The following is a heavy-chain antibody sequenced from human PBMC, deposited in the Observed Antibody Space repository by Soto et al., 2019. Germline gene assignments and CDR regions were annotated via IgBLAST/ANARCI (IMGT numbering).Heavy chain of an antibody. V-gene: IGHV3-23*01. D-gene: IGHD4-17*01. CDR1: GFTFSSYA. Sequence: EVQLLESGGGLVQPGGSLRLSCAASGFTFSSYAMSWVRQAPGKGLEWVSAISGSGGSTYYADSVKGRFTISRDNSKSTRYLKMSRLRAEDTAVYYCAKAGYYGDYGDWYFDLWGSGTLVTLSS. CDR2: ISGSGGST. CDR3: AKAGYYGDYGDWYFDL. J-gene: IGHJ2*01.